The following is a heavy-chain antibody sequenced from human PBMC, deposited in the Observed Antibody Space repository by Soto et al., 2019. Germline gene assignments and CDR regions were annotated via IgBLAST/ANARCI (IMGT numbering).Heavy chain of an antibody. CDR2: ISGSGGST. CDR3: AKDEGGYDYSGYYYYYMDV. Sequence: GGSLRLSCAASGFTFSSYAMSWVRLAPGKGLEWVSAISGSGGSTYYADSVKGRFTISRDNSKNTLYLQMNSLRAEDTAVYYCAKDEGGYDYSGYYYYYMDVWGKGTTVTVSS. V-gene: IGHV3-23*01. CDR1: GFTFSSYA. J-gene: IGHJ6*03. D-gene: IGHD5-12*01.